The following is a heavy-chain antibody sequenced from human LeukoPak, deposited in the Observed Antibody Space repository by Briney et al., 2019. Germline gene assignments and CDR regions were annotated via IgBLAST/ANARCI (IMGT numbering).Heavy chain of an antibody. CDR2: IHYSGTN. J-gene: IGHJ5*02. CDR1: GGSISSYY. CDR3: ARDSIVYDFWSGYQNWFDP. V-gene: IGHV4-59*01. D-gene: IGHD3-3*01. Sequence: KPSETLSLTCTVSGGSISSYYWNWIRQPPGKGLEWIGYIHYSGTNYYNPSLKSRVTISVDTSKNQFSLKLSSVTAADTAVYYCARDSIVYDFWSGYQNWFDPWGQGTLVTVSS.